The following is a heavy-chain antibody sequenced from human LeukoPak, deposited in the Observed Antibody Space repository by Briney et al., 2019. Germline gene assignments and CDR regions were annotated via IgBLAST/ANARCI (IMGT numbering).Heavy chain of an antibody. CDR2: IYYSGST. V-gene: IGHV4-59*01. J-gene: IGHJ4*02. CDR3: ARGGYIAFDY. D-gene: IGHD5-12*01. CDR1: GGSISSYY. Sequence: SETLSLTCTVSGGSISSYYWSWIRQPPGKGLEWIGYIYYSGSTNYNPSLKSRVTISVDTSKNQFSLKLSSVTAADSAVYYCARGGYIAFDYWGQGTLVTVSS.